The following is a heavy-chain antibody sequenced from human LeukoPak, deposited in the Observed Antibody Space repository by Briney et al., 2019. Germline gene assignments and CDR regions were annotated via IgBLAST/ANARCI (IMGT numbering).Heavy chain of an antibody. D-gene: IGHD3-10*01. CDR1: GFTFTNYD. V-gene: IGHV1-8*01. Sequence: ASVKVSCKASGFTFTNYDINWVRQASGQGLEWVGWMNPNNGNTGYAQKFQGRVTMTRDTSISTAYMELRGLRSEDMAVYYCVRDGEGVAISVNYWFDPWGQGTLVTVSS. CDR3: VRDGEGVAISVNYWFDP. J-gene: IGHJ5*02. CDR2: MNPNNGNT.